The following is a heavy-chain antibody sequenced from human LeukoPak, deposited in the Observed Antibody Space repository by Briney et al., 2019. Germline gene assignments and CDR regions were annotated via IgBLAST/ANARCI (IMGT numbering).Heavy chain of an antibody. V-gene: IGHV3-7*01. CDR1: GFSFWNYW. CDR3: ARIGYSSSSSDY. D-gene: IGHD6-6*01. CDR2: IKEDGTVI. Sequence: GESLRLSCAASGFSFWNYWMSWVRQAPGKGLEWVANIKEDGTVIYYVDSAKGRFTISRDNAKNSVYLQMNSLRADDTATYHCARIGYSSSSSDYWGQGTQVTVSS. J-gene: IGHJ4*02.